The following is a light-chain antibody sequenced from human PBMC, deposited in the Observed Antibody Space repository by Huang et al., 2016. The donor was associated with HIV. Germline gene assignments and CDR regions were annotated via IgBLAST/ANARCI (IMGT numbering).Light chain of an antibody. V-gene: IGKV2-28*01. J-gene: IGKJ4*01. CDR1: QSLLHSNGYKY. CDR2: LGS. Sequence: IVMTQSPLSLPVTPGEPASISCRSSQSLLHSNGYKYLDWYLQKPGQSPQLLIYLGSNRASGVPDRFSGSGSGTDFTLKISRVEAEDVGVYYCMQALQTPLTFGGGTKVEIK. CDR3: MQALQTPLT.